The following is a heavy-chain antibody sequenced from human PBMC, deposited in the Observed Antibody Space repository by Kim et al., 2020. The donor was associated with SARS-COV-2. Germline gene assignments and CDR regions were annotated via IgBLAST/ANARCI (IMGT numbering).Heavy chain of an antibody. V-gene: IGHV3-43*02. D-gene: IGHD6-6*01. CDR2: ISGDGGST. J-gene: IGHJ2*01. CDR3: AKDASPREYSSHYWYFDL. Sequence: GGSLRLSCAASGFTFDDYAMHWVRQAPGKGLEWVSLISGDGGSTYYADSVKGRFTISRDNSKNSLYLQMNSLRTEDTALYYCAKDASPREYSSHYWYFDLWGRGTLVTVSS. CDR1: GFTFDDYA.